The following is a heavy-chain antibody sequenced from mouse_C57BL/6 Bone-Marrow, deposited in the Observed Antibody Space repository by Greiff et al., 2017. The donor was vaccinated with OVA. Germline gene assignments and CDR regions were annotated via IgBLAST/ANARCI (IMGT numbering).Heavy chain of an antibody. CDR1: GFNIKDDY. D-gene: IGHD1-1*01. CDR3: TTWDYGSIAWFAY. Sequence: EVQGVESGAELVRPGASVKLSCTASGFNIKDDYMHWVKQRPEQGLEWIGWIDPENGDTEYASKFQGKATITADTSSNTAYLQLSSLTSEDTAVYYCTTWDYGSIAWFAYWGQGTLVTVSA. CDR2: IDPENGDT. V-gene: IGHV14-4*01. J-gene: IGHJ3*01.